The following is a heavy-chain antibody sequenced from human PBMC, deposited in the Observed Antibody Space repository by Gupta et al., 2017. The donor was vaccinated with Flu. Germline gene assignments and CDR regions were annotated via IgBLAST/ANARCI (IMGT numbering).Heavy chain of an antibody. CDR3: ARYRRSTFDY. D-gene: IGHD1-1*01. J-gene: IGHJ4*02. V-gene: IGHV3-48*02. Sequence: EVQLFAAGGGLVQPGGSLRLSCAASGFTFSSYSMNWVRQAPGKGLEWASYISSSSRNRDDSCAVKGRFTIARDNAQNALYMNMRSLRDEDTALYDGARYRRSTFDYWGQGTLVTVSS. CDR1: GFTFSSYS. CDR2: ISSSSRNR.